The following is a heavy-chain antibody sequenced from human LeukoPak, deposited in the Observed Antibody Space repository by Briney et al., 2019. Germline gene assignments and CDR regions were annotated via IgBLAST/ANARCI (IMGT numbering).Heavy chain of an antibody. Sequence: SETLSLTCTVSGGSISSGGYYWSRIRQHPGKGLEWTGYIYYSGSTYYNPSLKSRVTISVDTSKNQFSLKLSSVTAADTAVYYCARAGYGDYPGYYFDYWGQGTLVTVSS. CDR2: IYYSGST. D-gene: IGHD4-17*01. V-gene: IGHV4-31*03. J-gene: IGHJ4*02. CDR3: ARAGYGDYPGYYFDY. CDR1: GGSISSGGYY.